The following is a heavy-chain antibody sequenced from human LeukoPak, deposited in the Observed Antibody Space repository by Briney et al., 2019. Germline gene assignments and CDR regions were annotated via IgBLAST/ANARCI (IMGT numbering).Heavy chain of an antibody. CDR1: GXTFSSYS. D-gene: IGHD1-26*01. Sequence: PGGSLRLSCAASGXTFSSYSMNWVRQAPGKGLEWVSSISSSSSYIYYADSVKGRFTISRDNAKNSLYLQMNSLRAEDTAVYYCARDLQGAMATWGQGTLVTVSS. CDR2: ISSSSSYI. V-gene: IGHV3-21*01. J-gene: IGHJ5*02. CDR3: ARDLQGAMAT.